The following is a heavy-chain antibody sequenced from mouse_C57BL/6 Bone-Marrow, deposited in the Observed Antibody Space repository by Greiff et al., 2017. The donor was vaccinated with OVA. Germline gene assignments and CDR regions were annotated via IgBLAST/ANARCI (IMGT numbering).Heavy chain of an antibody. J-gene: IGHJ2*01. V-gene: IGHV1-76*01. D-gene: IGHD1-1*01. CDR2: IYPGSGNT. Sequence: VQLQESGAELVRPGASVKLSCKASGYTFTDYYINWVKQRPGQGLEWIARIYPGSGNTYYNEKFKGKATLTAEKSSSTAYMQLSSLTSEDSAVYFCARRIHYYGSSFDYWGQGTTLTVSS. CDR1: GYTFTDYY. CDR3: ARRIHYYGSSFDY.